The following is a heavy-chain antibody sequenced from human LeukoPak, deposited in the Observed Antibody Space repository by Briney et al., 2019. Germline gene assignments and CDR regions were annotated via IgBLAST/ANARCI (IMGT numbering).Heavy chain of an antibody. D-gene: IGHD4-11*01. Sequence: GGSLRLSCAASGFTFSSYGMHWVRQAPGKGLEWVALIWFDGTYEYYADSVKGRFTISRDNSNKTLYLQMNSLRAEDTAVYYCAKERDYTEDMDVWGKGTTVTVSS. V-gene: IGHV3-33*06. CDR1: GFTFSSYG. CDR2: IWFDGTYE. CDR3: AKERDYTEDMDV. J-gene: IGHJ6*03.